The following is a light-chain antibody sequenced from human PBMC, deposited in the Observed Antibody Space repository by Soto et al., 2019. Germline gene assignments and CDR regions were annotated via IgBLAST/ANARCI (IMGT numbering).Light chain of an antibody. J-gene: IGLJ1*01. CDR3: CSYAGSSTFN. Sequence: QSVLTQPASVSGSPGQSITISCTGPSSDVGSYNLVSWYQQHPGKAPKLMIYEGSKRPSGVSNRFSGSKSGNTASLTISGLQAEDEADYYCCSYAGSSTFNFGTGTKVTVL. V-gene: IGLV2-23*03. CDR1: SSDVGSYNL. CDR2: EGS.